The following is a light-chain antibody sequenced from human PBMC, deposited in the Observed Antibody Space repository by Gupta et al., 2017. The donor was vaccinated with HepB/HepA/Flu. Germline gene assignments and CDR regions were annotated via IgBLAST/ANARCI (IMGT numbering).Light chain of an antibody. CDR2: WAS. CDR1: QSVLLSSSNKNY. CDR3: QQYFSTPFT. Sequence: DIAMTQSPYSLAVSLGERATINCKSSQSVLLSSSNKNYLAWYQQKPGQPPKLLFYWASTREYGVPDRFSGSGSGTDFTLTISGLQAEDVAVYYCQQYFSTPFTFAPGTKVDIK. V-gene: IGKV4-1*01. J-gene: IGKJ3*01.